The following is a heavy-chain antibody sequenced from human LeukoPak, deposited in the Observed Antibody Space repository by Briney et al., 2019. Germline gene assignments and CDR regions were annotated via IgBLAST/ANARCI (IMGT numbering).Heavy chain of an antibody. CDR3: AKSSGVISGGSFDY. J-gene: IGHJ4*02. CDR2: ISYDGSNK. Sequence: PGGSLRLSCAASGFTFSSYGMHWVRQAPGKGLEGVAVISYDGSNKYYADSVKGRFTISRDNSKNTLYLQMNSLRAEDTAVYYCAKSSGVISGGSFDYEGQGTLVTVST. V-gene: IGHV3-30*18. D-gene: IGHD6-19*01. CDR1: GFTFSSYG.